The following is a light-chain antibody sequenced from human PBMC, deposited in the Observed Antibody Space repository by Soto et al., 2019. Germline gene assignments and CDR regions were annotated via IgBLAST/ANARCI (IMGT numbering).Light chain of an antibody. CDR1: SSNIGSNY. Sequence: QSVLTQPPSASGTPGQRVTISCSGSSSNIGSNYVYWYQQLPGTAHKLLIYRNNQRPSGVPDRFSGSKSGTSASLAISGLRSEDEADYYCAAWDDSLSGRGVFGTGTKVTVL. CDR3: AAWDDSLSGRGV. V-gene: IGLV1-47*01. CDR2: RNN. J-gene: IGLJ1*01.